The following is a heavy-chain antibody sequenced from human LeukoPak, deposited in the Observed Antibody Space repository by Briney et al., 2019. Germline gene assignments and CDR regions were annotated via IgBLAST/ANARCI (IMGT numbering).Heavy chain of an antibody. J-gene: IGHJ4*02. CDR3: AKDRGYDILTGPFDY. Sequence: GGSLRLSCAASGFSLSNANMNWVRQAPGKGLEWVSYISASSSTIYYADSVKGRFTISRDNSKNTLYLQMNSLKAEDTAVYYCAKDRGYDILTGPFDYWGQGTLVTVSS. V-gene: IGHV3-48*01. CDR1: GFSLSNAN. D-gene: IGHD3-9*01. CDR2: ISASSSTI.